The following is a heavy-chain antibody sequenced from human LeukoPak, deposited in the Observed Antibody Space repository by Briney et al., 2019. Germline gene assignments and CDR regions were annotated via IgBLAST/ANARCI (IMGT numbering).Heavy chain of an antibody. CDR3: ARDNQDDYNYFNFDY. V-gene: IGHV4-31*03. CDR2: IYHSGRI. Sequence: SQTLSLTCTVSGGSITSGGYYWTWIRQHPGKGLEWIGYIYHSGRIFYNPSLESRVSISVDTSKNQFSLKLSSVTAANTAVYYCARDNQDDYNYFNFDYWGQGTLVTVSS. CDR1: GGSITSGGYY. D-gene: IGHD5-24*01. J-gene: IGHJ4*02.